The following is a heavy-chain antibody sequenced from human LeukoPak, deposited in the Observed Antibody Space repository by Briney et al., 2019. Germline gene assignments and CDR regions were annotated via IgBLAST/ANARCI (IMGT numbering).Heavy chain of an antibody. J-gene: IGHJ4*02. CDR2: IIPIFGTA. Sequence: ASVKVSCKASGGTFSSYAISWVRQAPGQGLEWMGGIIPIFGTANYAQKFQGRVTITADESTSTAYMEPSSLRSEDTAVYYCARDDSEAGIDYWGQGTLVTVSS. CDR1: GGTFSSYA. CDR3: ARDDSEAGIDY. D-gene: IGHD6-13*01. V-gene: IGHV1-69*13.